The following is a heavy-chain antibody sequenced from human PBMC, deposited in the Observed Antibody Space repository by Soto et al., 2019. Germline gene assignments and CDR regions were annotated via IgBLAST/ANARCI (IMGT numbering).Heavy chain of an antibody. Sequence: PSETLSLTCTFSGGSISSYYWSLIRQPPGKGLEWIGYIYYSGSTNYNPSLKSRVTISVDTSKNQFSLKLSSVTAADTAVYYCARDRYYYGSGSYFWFDPWGQGTLVTVSS. D-gene: IGHD3-10*01. CDR2: IYYSGST. J-gene: IGHJ5*02. CDR3: ARDRYYYGSGSYFWFDP. V-gene: IGHV4-59*01. CDR1: GGSISSYY.